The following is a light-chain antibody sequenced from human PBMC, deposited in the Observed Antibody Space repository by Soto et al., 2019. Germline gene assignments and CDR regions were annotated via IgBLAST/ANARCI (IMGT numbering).Light chain of an antibody. CDR3: CSYAGTSTHTV. CDR2: EVS. Sequence: QSVLTQPASVSGSPGQSITISCTGTSSDVGGYNLVSWYQQHPGKAPKLMISEVSKRPSGISDCFSGSKSGSTASLTISGLQAEDEADYYCCSYAGTSTHTVFGGGTQLTVL. CDR1: SSDVGGYNL. J-gene: IGLJ7*01. V-gene: IGLV2-23*02.